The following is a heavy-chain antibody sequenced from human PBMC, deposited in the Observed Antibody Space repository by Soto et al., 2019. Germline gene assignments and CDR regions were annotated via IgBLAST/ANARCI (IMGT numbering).Heavy chain of an antibody. CDR3: AKDMQFGGGYSTDY. J-gene: IGHJ4*02. CDR1: GFTFDDYA. Sequence: EVQLVESGGGLVQPGRSLRLSCAASGFTFDDYAMHWVRQAPGQGLEWVSGISWNSGSIGYADSVKGRFTISRDNAKNSLYLQMNSLRAEDTALYYCAKDMQFGGGYSTDYWGQGTLVTVSS. CDR2: ISWNSGSI. D-gene: IGHD3-22*01. V-gene: IGHV3-9*01.